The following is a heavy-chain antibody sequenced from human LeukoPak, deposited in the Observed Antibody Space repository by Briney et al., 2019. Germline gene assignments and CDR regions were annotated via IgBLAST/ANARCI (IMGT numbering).Heavy chain of an antibody. D-gene: IGHD1-26*01. V-gene: IGHV3-21*01. J-gene: IGHJ4*02. CDR2: ISSSSSYI. CDR3: ARVAGGGSYYLDY. CDR1: GFTFSSYS. Sequence: GGSLRLXCAASGFTFSSYSMNWVRQAPGKGLEWVSSISSSSSYIYYADSVKGRFTISRDNAKNSLYLQMNSLRAEDTAVYYCARVAGGGSYYLDYWGQGTLVTVSS.